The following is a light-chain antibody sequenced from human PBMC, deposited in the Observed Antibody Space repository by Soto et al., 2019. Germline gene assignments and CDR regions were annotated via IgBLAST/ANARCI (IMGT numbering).Light chain of an antibody. V-gene: IGKV3-11*01. J-gene: IGKJ4*01. CDR1: QSVSSY. CDR3: QQRSQT. CDR2: DAS. Sequence: EIVLTQSPATLSLSPGERATLSCRASQSVSSYLAWYQQKPGQAPRLLIYDASNRATGIPARFSGSGSGTDFTLTLSSLEPEDFAVYYCQQRSQTFGGGTKVEIK.